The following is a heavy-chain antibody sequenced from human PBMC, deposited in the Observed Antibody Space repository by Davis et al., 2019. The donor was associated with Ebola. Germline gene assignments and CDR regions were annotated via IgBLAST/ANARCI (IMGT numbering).Heavy chain of an antibody. D-gene: IGHD3-22*01. CDR1: GGSISSADYS. V-gene: IGHV4-30-2*01. J-gene: IGHJ3*02. CDR2: IYHSGST. CDR3: ARHYYDSTFPTFDI. Sequence: MPSETLSLTCAVSGGSISSADYSWSWIRQPPGEGLEWVGYIYHSGSTYYNPSLKSRVSISIARSKNQFSLQLNSVTAADTAVYYGARHYYDSTFPTFDIWGQGTMVTVSS.